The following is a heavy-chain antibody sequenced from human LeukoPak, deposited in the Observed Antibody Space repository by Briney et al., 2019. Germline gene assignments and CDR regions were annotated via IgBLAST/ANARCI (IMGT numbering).Heavy chain of an antibody. CDR3: AIKSSGSYYFDY. CDR1: GYTFTSYY. J-gene: IGHJ4*02. CDR2: INPSGGSA. V-gene: IGHV1-46*01. D-gene: IGHD1-26*01. Sequence: ASVKVSCKASGYTFTSYYMHWVRQAPGQGLEWMGIINPSGGSASYAQNFQGRVTMTRDTSTSTVYMELYSLRSEDTAVYYCAIKSSGSYYFDYWGQGTLVTVSS.